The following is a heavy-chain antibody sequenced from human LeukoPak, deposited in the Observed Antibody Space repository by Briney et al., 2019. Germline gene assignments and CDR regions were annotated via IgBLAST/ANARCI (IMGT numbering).Heavy chain of an antibody. CDR1: GGSISSYY. D-gene: IGHD3-10*01. J-gene: IGHJ4*02. V-gene: IGHV4-59*08. Sequence: PSETLSLTCTVSGGSISSYYWSWIRQPPGKGLEWIGYIYYSGSTNYNPSLKSRVTISVDTSKNQFSLKLSSVTAADTAVYYCARHGAHYYGSGSYWPLDYWGQGTLVTVSS. CDR3: ARHGAHYYGSGSYWPLDY. CDR2: IYYSGST.